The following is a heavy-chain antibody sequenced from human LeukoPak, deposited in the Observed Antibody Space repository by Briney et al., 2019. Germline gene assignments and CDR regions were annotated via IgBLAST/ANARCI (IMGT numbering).Heavy chain of an antibody. CDR2: MNPNSGKT. CDR1: GYTFTSYD. V-gene: IGHV1-8*01. J-gene: IGHJ4*02. D-gene: IGHD1-26*01. CDR3: ARGRAKWEPIDY. Sequence: GASVKVSCKASGYTFTSYDINWVRQATGQGLEWMGWMNPNSGKTGYAQKFQGRVTMTRNTSISTAYMELSSLRSEDTAVYYCARGRAKWEPIDYWGQGTLVTVSS.